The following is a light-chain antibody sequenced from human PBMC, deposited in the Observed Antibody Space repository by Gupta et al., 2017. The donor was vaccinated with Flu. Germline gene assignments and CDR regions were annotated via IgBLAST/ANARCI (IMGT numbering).Light chain of an antibody. CDR3: QSYDSSLSGSVV. CDR1: SSNLGAGYD. J-gene: IGLJ2*01. CDR2: SNT. Sequence: SVLPPPPSVAGAPGQRVTISCTGSSSNLGAGYDVHWYQQLPGTAPKLLISSNTNRPSGVPDRFSGSKSGTSASLAITGLQAEDEADYFCQSYDSSLSGSVVFGGGTKLTVL. V-gene: IGLV1-40*01.